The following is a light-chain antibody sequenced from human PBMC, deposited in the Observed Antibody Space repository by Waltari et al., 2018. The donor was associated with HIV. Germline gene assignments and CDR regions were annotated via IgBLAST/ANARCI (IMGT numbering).Light chain of an antibody. CDR1: QSISSW. CDR3: QQYDSYSWT. Sequence: DIQMTQSPSTLSASVGYRVTITCRASQSISSWLAWYQQKPGKAPKVLIYKASSIESGVPSRFSGSGSGTEFTLTISSLQSDDFATYYCQQYDSYSWTFGQGTKVEIK. V-gene: IGKV1-5*03. CDR2: KAS. J-gene: IGKJ1*01.